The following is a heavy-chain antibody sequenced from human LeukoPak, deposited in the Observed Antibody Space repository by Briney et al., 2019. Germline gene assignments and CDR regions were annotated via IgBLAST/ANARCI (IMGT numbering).Heavy chain of an antibody. V-gene: IGHV3-7*01. CDR3: AREGGSGWYSGWFDP. Sequence: GGSLRLSCAASGFTFSSYWMSWVRQAPGKGLEWVANIKKDGTEKKYVDAVKGRFTISRDNAKNSLYLQMNSLRAEDTALYYCAREGGSGWYSGWFDPWGQGTLVTVSS. CDR2: IKKDGTEK. CDR1: GFTFSSYW. J-gene: IGHJ5*02. D-gene: IGHD6-19*01.